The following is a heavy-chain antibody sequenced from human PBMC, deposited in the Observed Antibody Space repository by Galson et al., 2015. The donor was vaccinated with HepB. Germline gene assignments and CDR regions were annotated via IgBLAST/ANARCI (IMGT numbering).Heavy chain of an antibody. V-gene: IGHV3-30*18. J-gene: IGHJ4*02. CDR2: ISYDGSNK. CDR3: AKEVLRYFDWFQIGNYFDY. D-gene: IGHD3-9*01. CDR1: GFTFSSYG. Sequence: SLRLSCAASGFTFSSYGMHWVRQAPGKGLEWVAVISYDGSNKYYADSVKGRFTISRDNSKNTLYLQMNSLRAEDTAVYYCAKEVLRYFDWFQIGNYFDYWGQGTLVTVSS.